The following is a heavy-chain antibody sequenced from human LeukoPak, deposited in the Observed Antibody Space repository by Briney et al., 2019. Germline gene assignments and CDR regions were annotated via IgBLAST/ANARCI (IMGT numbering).Heavy chain of an antibody. CDR1: GFTVSSNY. V-gene: IGHV3-66*01. CDR3: ASPLYGSGSYYDFGY. D-gene: IGHD3-10*01. J-gene: IGHJ4*02. CDR2: IYSGGST. Sequence: GGSLRLSCAASGFTVSSNYMSWVRQAPGKGLEWVSVIYSGGSTYYADSVKGRFTISRDNSKNTLYLQMNSLRAEDTAVYYCASPLYGSGSYYDFGYWGQGTLVTVSS.